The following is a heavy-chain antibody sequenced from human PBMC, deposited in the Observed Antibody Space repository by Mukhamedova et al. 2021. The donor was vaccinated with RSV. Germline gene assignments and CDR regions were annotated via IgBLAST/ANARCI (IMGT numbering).Heavy chain of an antibody. J-gene: IGHJ4*02. V-gene: IGHV4-4*02. CDR3: ARRGYYDFWSGYSPFDY. Sequence: GEIYHSGSTNYNPSLKSRVTILVDKSKNQFSLKLSSVTAADTAVYYCARRGYYDFWSGYSPFDYWGQGTLVTVSS. D-gene: IGHD3-3*01. CDR2: IYHSGST.